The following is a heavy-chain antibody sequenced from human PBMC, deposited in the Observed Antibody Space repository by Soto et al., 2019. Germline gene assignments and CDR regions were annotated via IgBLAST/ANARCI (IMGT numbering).Heavy chain of an antibody. CDR3: ARESHSSGWYVPFDY. D-gene: IGHD6-19*01. CDR2: ISSNGGST. J-gene: IGHJ4*02. CDR1: GFTFSSYA. Sequence: GGSLRLSCAASGFTFSSYAMHWVRQAPGKGLEYVSAISSNGGSTYYANSVKGRFTISRDNSKNTLYLQMGSLRAEDMAVYYCARESHSSGWYVPFDYWGQGTLVTVSS. V-gene: IGHV3-64*01.